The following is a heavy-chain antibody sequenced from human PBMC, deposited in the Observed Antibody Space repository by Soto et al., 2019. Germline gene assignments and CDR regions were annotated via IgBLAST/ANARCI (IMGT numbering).Heavy chain of an antibody. Sequence: SETLSLTCAVSGGSVTSGHYWDWIRQPPGKGLEWVGSIHHSGSTYYNPSLKSRVTISVDTSKNQLSLKLRSVTAADTAVYYCARSYDSSAYFPNYYYGMDVWGQGSTVTVSS. D-gene: IGHD3-22*01. J-gene: IGHJ6*02. V-gene: IGHV4-38-2*01. CDR1: GGSVTSGHY. CDR2: IHHSGST. CDR3: ARSYDSSAYFPNYYYGMDV.